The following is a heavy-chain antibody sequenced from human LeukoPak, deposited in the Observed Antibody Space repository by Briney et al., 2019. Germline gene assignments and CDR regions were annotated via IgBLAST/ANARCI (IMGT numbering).Heavy chain of an antibody. J-gene: IGHJ5*02. Sequence: PSETLSLTCTVSGGSISSYYWSWIRQSPGKGLEWIGYIYYSGSTNYNPSLKSRVTISVDTSKNQFSLKLSSVTAADTAVYYCARVVVVPAAMANWFDPWGQGTLVTVSS. CDR2: IYYSGST. V-gene: IGHV4-59*01. CDR3: ARVVVVPAAMANWFDP. CDR1: GGSISSYY. D-gene: IGHD2-2*01.